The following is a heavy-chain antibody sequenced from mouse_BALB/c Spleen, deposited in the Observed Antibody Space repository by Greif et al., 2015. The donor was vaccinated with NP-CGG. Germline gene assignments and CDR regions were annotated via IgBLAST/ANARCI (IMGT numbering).Heavy chain of an antibody. CDR1: GYAFGSSW. Sequence: VKVVESGPELVKPGASVKISCKASGYAFGSSWMNWVKQRPGQGLEWIGRIYPGDGDTNYNGKFKGKATLTADKSSSTAYMQLSSLTSVDSAVYFCAKEGDYYGSSFYYAMDYWGQGTSVTVSS. D-gene: IGHD1-1*01. CDR2: IYPGDGDT. V-gene: IGHV1-82*01. CDR3: AKEGDYYGSSFYYAMDY. J-gene: IGHJ4*01.